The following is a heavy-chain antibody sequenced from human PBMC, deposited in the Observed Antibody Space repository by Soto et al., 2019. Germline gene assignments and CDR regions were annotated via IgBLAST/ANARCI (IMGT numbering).Heavy chain of an antibody. Sequence: GGSLRLSCAASGFTFSSYGMHWVRQAPGKGLEWVAVIWYDGSNKYYADSVKGRFTISRDNSKNTLYLQMNSLRAEDTAVYYCARGGIAAPFDPWGQGTLVTVSS. CDR2: IWYDGSNK. V-gene: IGHV3-33*01. D-gene: IGHD6-13*01. CDR3: ARGGIAAPFDP. J-gene: IGHJ5*02. CDR1: GFTFSSYG.